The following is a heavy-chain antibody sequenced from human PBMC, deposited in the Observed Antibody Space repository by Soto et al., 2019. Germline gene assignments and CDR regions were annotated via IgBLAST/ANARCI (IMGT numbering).Heavy chain of an antibody. V-gene: IGHV1-69*02. J-gene: IGHJ3*02. CDR2: IIPILGIA. CDR1: GGTFSSYT. Sequence: QVQLVQSGAEVKKPGSSVKVSCKASGGTFSSYTISWVRQAPGQGLEWMGRIIPILGIANYAQKFQGRVTTTADKSTSTAYMELSSLRSEDTAVYYCARTTTVTTFLISDIWGQGTMVTVSS. CDR3: ARTTTVTTFLISDI. D-gene: IGHD4-17*01.